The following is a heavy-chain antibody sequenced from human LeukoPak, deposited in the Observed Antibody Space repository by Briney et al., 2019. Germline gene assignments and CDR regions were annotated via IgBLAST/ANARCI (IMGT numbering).Heavy chain of an antibody. D-gene: IGHD3-22*01. Sequence: GGSLRLSCAASGFTFSTYAMTWVRQAPGKGLEWVSTITTGGITYHADSVKGRFTISRDISKSTLYLQMNGLRAEDTAMYYCAKHGTSGYNFFDFWGQGTLVTVSS. CDR1: GFTFSTYA. CDR3: AKHGTSGYNFFDF. J-gene: IGHJ4*02. CDR2: ITTGGIT. V-gene: IGHV3-23*01.